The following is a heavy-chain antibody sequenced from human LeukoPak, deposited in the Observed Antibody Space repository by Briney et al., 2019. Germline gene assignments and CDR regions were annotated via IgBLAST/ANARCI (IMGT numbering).Heavy chain of an antibody. CDR2: IYYSGST. CDR3: ARRGNSGTYVYFGY. D-gene: IGHD1-26*01. V-gene: IGHV4-39*01. CDR1: GGSITGSSYY. Sequence: SETLSLTCTVSGGSITGSSYYWGWIRQPPGKGLEWIGSIYYSGSTYYNPSLKSRVTISVDTSKNQFSLKLSSVTAADTAVYYCARRGNSGTYVYFGYWGQGTLVTVSS. J-gene: IGHJ4*02.